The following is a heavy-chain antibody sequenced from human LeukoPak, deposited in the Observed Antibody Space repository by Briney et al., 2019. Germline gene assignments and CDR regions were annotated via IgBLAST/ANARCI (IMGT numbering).Heavy chain of an antibody. CDR2: INPDGSST. CDR3: ASPRVSMMV. D-gene: IGHD3-22*01. V-gene: IGHV3-74*01. Sequence: PPGRSLRLSCAASGFTFSTYWMHWVRQAPGKGLVWVSRINPDGSSTSYADSVKGRFTISRDNAKNTLYLQMNSLRAEDTAVYYCASPRVSMMVGGQGTQVTVSS. CDR1: GFTFSTYW. J-gene: IGHJ4*02.